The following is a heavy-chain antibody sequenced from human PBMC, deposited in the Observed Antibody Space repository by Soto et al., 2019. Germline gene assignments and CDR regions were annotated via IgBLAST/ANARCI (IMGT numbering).Heavy chain of an antibody. D-gene: IGHD6-13*01. Sequence: QVQLVQSGAEVKKPGASVKVSCKASGYTFTGYYMHWVRQAPGQGLEWMGWINPNSGGTNYAQKFQGWVTITRDTSISTAYMELSRLRSDDTAVYYCARVKAVGPNCYGMDVWGQGTTVTVSS. CDR3: ARVKAVGPNCYGMDV. V-gene: IGHV1-2*04. CDR1: GYTFTGYY. J-gene: IGHJ6*02. CDR2: INPNSGGT.